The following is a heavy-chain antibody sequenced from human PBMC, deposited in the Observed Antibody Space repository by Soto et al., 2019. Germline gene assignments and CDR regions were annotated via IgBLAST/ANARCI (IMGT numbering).Heavy chain of an antibody. CDR3: ATRTLALDH. CDR1: GFTFSSYW. D-gene: IGHD5-12*01. J-gene: IGHJ4*02. CDR2: ISGSGSST. Sequence: EVQLVESGGGLVQPGGSLRLSCAASGFTFSSYWMHWVRQAPGKGLVWVSRISGSGSSTYYTDSVKGRFTISRDNSRNTLYLQMNSLRAEDTAVYYCATRTLALDHWGQGALVSVSS. V-gene: IGHV3-74*01.